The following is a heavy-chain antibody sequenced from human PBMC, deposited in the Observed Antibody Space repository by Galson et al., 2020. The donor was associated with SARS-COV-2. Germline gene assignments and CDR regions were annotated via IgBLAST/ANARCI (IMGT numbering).Heavy chain of an antibody. CDR3: ARVGYYGSSPYGVDV. V-gene: IGHV4-31*03. D-gene: IGHD3-10*01. Sequence: SETLSLTCTVSGDSIDSGGYYWSWIRQRPGKGLEWIGYIYYSGSTYYNPSLQSRVTISVDTSKNQFSLRLRSVTAADTAVYYCARVGYYGSSPYGVDVWGQGSTVTVSS. J-gene: IGHJ6*02. CDR1: GDSIDSGGYY. CDR2: IYYSGST.